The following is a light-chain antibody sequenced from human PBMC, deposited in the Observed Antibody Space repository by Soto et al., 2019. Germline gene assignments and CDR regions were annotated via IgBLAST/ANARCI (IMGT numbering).Light chain of an antibody. CDR3: QQYNNWPGT. V-gene: IGKV3-15*01. J-gene: IGKJ1*01. Sequence: EIVMTQPPATLSVSPGERATLSCRASQCVSSNLAWYQQKPGQAPRLLIYGASTRATGVPARFSGSGSGTEFTLTISSLQSEDFAVYYCQQYNNWPGTFGQGTKVEIK. CDR1: QCVSSN. CDR2: GAS.